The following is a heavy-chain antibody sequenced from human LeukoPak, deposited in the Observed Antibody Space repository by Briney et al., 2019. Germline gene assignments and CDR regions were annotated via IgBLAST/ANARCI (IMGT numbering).Heavy chain of an antibody. CDR3: ARPRTNYYDSGSYEN. CDR2: IDPSDSYT. Sequence: GESLRISCKGSGYSFISYWITWVRQMPGKGLEWMGRIDPSDSYTNYSPSFQGHVTISADKSISTAYLQWSSLKASDTAMYYCARPRTNYYDSGSYENWGQETLVTVSS. CDR1: GYSFISYW. V-gene: IGHV5-10-1*01. D-gene: IGHD3-10*01. J-gene: IGHJ4*02.